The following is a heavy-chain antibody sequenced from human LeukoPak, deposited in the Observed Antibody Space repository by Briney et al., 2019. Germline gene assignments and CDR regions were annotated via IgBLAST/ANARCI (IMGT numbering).Heavy chain of an antibody. D-gene: IGHD7-27*01. V-gene: IGHV4-39*01. J-gene: IGHJ4*02. CDR1: GGSISSSSYY. Sequence: SETLSLTCTVSGGSISSSSYYWGWIRQPPGKGLEWIGSIYYSGSTYYNPSLKSRVTISVDTSKNQFSLKLSSVTAADTAVYYCATKMTGDWRGMADYWGQGTLVTVSS. CDR2: IYYSGST. CDR3: ATKMTGDWRGMADY.